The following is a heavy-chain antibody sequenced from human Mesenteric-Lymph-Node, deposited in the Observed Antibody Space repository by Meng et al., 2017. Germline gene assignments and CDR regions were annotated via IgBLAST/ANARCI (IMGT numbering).Heavy chain of an antibody. CDR1: GGSISSSNW. CDR3: GRDQGRELINH. D-gene: IGHD1-7*01. Sequence: VPPEECGPGLGKPLGTLSLTCAVSGGSISSSNWWSWVRQPPGKGLEWIGEIYHSGSTNYNPSLKSRVTISVDKSKNQFSLKLSSVTAADAAVYYCGRDQGRELINHWGQGALVTVSS. V-gene: IGHV4-4*02. CDR2: IYHSGST. J-gene: IGHJ4*02.